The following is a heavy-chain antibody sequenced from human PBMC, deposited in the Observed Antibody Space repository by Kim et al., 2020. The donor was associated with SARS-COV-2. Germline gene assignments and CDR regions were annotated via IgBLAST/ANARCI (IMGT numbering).Heavy chain of an antibody. J-gene: IGHJ6*02. CDR1: GFTFSSYA. D-gene: IGHD3-10*01. Sequence: GGSLRLSCAASGFTFSSYAMSWVRQAPGKGLEWVSVIYSGGSITYYADSVKGRFTISRDNSKNTLYLQMNSLRAEDTAVYYCAKDRWPLYGSGGYYYYYYGRDDGGRGRTVTVSS. V-gene: IGHV3-23*03. CDR3: AKDRWPLYGSGGYYYYYYGRDD. CDR2: IYSGGSIT.